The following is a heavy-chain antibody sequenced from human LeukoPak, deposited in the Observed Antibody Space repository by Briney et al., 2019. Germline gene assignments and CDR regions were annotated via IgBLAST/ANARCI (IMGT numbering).Heavy chain of an antibody. D-gene: IGHD3-22*01. CDR3: ARVPDSGAQGNHLDY. CDR2: IYSGGST. V-gene: IGHV3-66*01. CDR1: GFTVSSNF. J-gene: IGHJ4*02. Sequence: GGSLRLTCAASGFTVSSNFVSWVRQAPGKGLEWVSIIYSGGSTYYADSVKGRFTISRDNSKNTVYLQMNSLRAEDTGVYYCARVPDSGAQGNHLDYWGQGTLVTVSS.